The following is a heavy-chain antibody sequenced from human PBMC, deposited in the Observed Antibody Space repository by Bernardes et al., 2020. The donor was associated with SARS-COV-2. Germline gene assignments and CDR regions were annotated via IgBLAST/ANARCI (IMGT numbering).Heavy chain of an antibody. CDR3: AKYGLIEGNTEYFDF. CDR2: ITDNGYTT. Sequence: SLRRSYTTSGFLYSAYAVTWVRTGPGKVLEWVGGITDNGYTTYYADPVQGRFTISRDNSKDTVYLQMDNLRVEDTAIYYCAKYGLIEGNTEYFDFWGQGTLVTVSS. D-gene: IGHD2-8*02. V-gene: IGHV3-23*01. CDR1: GFLYSAYA. J-gene: IGHJ4*02.